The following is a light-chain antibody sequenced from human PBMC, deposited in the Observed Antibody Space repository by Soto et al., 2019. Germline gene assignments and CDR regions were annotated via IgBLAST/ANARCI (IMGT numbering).Light chain of an antibody. V-gene: IGKV1-39*01. CDR2: AAS. CDR1: QSISSF. CDR3: QQSFITPWT. J-gene: IGKJ1*01. Sequence: DIQMTQSPSSLSASVGDTVTISCRASQSISSFLHWYQQRPGKAPKLLIDAASGLQSGVPSRFSGSGSGTDFTLTISSLQPGDFATYYCQQSFITPWTFGQGTKVEI.